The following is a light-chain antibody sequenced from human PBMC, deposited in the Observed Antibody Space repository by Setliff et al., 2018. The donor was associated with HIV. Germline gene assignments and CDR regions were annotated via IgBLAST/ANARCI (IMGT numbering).Light chain of an antibody. CDR1: SIGSKG. CDR2: DAS. Sequence: SSALTQPPSESVAPGKTARITCGGNSIGSKGVHWYQQKPGQTPVMVVYDASDRPSGIPERFSGSKSGNTATLTISRVEAVDEADYYCQVWDSSSDHYVFGTGTKVTVL. CDR3: QVWDSSSDHYV. V-gene: IGLV3-21*03. J-gene: IGLJ1*01.